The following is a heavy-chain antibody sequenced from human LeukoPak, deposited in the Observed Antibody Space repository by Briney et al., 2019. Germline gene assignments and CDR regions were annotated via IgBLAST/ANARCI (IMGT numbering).Heavy chain of an antibody. Sequence: GGSLRLSCAASGFTFSNAWMSWVRQAPGKGLEWVGRIKSKTDGGTTDYAAPVKGRFTISRDDSKNTLYLQMNSLKTEDTAVYYCIPRAVRGVIINFHYWGQGTLVTVSS. CDR2: IKSKTDGGTT. J-gene: IGHJ4*02. CDR1: GFTFSNAW. V-gene: IGHV3-15*01. D-gene: IGHD3-10*01. CDR3: IPRAVRGVIINFHY.